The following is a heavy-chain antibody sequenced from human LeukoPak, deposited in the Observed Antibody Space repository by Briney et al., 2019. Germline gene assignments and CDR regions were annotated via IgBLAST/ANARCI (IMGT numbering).Heavy chain of an antibody. CDR3: ARGGYYYDSSGYYPGDY. CDR1: GFTFSSYW. Sequence: PGGSLGLSCAASGFTFSSYWMHWVRQAPGKGLVWVSRINSDGSSTSYADSVKGRVTISRDNAKNTLYLQMNSLRAEDTAVYYCARGGYYYDSSGYYPGDYWGQGTLVTVSS. V-gene: IGHV3-74*01. D-gene: IGHD3-22*01. J-gene: IGHJ4*02. CDR2: INSDGSST.